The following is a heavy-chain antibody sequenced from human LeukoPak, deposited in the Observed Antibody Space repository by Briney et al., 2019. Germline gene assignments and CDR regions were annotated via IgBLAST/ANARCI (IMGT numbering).Heavy chain of an antibody. Sequence: SETLSLTCAVSGYSISSGHYWGWIRQPPGKGLEWIGSIYHSGSTYYNPSLKSRVTISVDTSKNQFSLKLSSVTAADTAVYYCARVCSSGRCCDQWGQGTLVTVSS. CDR1: GYSISSGHY. CDR2: IYHSGST. CDR3: ARVCSSGRCCDQ. D-gene: IGHD2-15*01. J-gene: IGHJ4*02. V-gene: IGHV4-38-2*01.